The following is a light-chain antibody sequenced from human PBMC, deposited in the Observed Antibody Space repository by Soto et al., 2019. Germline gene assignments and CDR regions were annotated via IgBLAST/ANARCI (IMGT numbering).Light chain of an antibody. CDR1: QSFRSN. J-gene: IGKJ1*01. CDR3: HQYNNWPQT. Sequence: EIVLTQSPGTLSLSPGERDTLSCRASQSFRSNLAWYQQKPGQAPRLLIFAASTRATGVPARFSGSGSGTEFTLTISSLQSEDSAVYYCHQYNNWPQTFGQGTKVDIK. CDR2: AAS. V-gene: IGKV3-15*01.